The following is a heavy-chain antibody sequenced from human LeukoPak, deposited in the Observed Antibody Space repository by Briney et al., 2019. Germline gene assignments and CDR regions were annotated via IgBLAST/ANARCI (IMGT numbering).Heavy chain of an antibody. J-gene: IGHJ4*02. V-gene: IGHV3-7*01. CDR1: GFTFSSYW. Sequence: GGSLRLSCATSGFTFSSYWMNWVRQAPGKGLEWVANIKQDGSEKYYVDSVKGRFTISRDNAKNSLYLQMNSLRAEDTAVYYCPRPPYGSGSYYPFDYWGQGTLVTVSS. CDR2: IKQDGSEK. D-gene: IGHD3-10*01. CDR3: PRPPYGSGSYYPFDY.